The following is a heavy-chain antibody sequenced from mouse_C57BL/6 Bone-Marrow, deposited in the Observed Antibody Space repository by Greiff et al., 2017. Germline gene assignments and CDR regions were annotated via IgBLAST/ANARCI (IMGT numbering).Heavy chain of an antibody. D-gene: IGHD2-3*01. CDR2: ISDGGSYT. Sequence: DVQLVESGGGLVKPGGSLKLSCAASGFTFSSYAMSWVRQTPEKGLEWVATISDGGSYTYYPDNVKGRFTISRDNAKNILYLQVSHLKSEDTAMXNWARGNGYYVAGFAYWGQGNLVTVAA. V-gene: IGHV5-4*01. CDR1: GFTFSSYA. J-gene: IGHJ3*01. CDR3: ARGNGYYVAGFAY.